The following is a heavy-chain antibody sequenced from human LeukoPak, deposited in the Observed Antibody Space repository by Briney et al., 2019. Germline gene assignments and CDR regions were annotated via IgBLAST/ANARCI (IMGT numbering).Heavy chain of an antibody. Sequence: SVKVSCKASGGTFSSYAISWVRQAPGQGLEWMGRIIPIFGTANYAQKFQGRVTITTDESTSTAYMELSSLRSEDTAVYYCAREHYSNYGLWFDPWGQGTLVTVSS. J-gene: IGHJ5*02. D-gene: IGHD4-11*01. CDR2: IIPIFGTA. V-gene: IGHV1-69*05. CDR1: GGTFSSYA. CDR3: AREHYSNYGLWFDP.